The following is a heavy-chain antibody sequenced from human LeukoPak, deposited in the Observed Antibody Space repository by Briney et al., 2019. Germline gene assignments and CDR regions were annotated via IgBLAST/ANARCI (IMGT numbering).Heavy chain of an antibody. CDR1: GFTFSSYA. CDR3: AKDPRYCTNGVCYSPTYYFDY. D-gene: IGHD2-8*01. Sequence: GGSLRLSCAASGFTFSSYAMSWVRQAPGKGLECVSAISGSGGSTYYADSVKGRFTISRDNSKNTLYLQMNSLRAEDTAVYYCAKDPRYCTNGVCYSPTYYFDYWGQGTLVTVSS. CDR2: ISGSGGST. V-gene: IGHV3-23*01. J-gene: IGHJ4*02.